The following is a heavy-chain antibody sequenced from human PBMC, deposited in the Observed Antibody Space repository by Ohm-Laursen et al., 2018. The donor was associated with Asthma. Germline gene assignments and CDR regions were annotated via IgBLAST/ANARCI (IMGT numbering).Heavy chain of an antibody. Sequence: SLRLSCAASGFTFSSYSMNWVRQAPGKGLEWVSSISSSSSYIYYADSVKGRFTISRDNAKNSLYLQMNSLRAEDTAVYYCARDGDDGSGWYEVFDYWGQGTLVTVSS. CDR2: ISSSSSYI. D-gene: IGHD6-19*01. V-gene: IGHV3-21*01. CDR3: ARDGDDGSGWYEVFDY. J-gene: IGHJ4*02. CDR1: GFTFSSYS.